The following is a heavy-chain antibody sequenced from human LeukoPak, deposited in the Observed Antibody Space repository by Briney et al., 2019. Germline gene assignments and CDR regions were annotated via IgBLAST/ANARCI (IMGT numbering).Heavy chain of an antibody. CDR2: ISGSGGST. CDR3: ARPMVRGVANDAFDI. V-gene: IGHV3-23*01. Sequence: PGGSLRLSCAASGFTFSSYAMSWVRQAPGKGLEWVSAISGSGGSTYYADSVKGRFTISRDNSKNTLYLQMNSLRAKDTAVYYCARPMVRGVANDAFDIWGQGTMVTVSS. CDR1: GFTFSSYA. J-gene: IGHJ3*02. D-gene: IGHD3-10*01.